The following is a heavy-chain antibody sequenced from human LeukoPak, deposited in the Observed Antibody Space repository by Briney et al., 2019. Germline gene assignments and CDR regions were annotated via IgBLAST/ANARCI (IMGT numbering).Heavy chain of an antibody. Sequence: GGSLRLSCAASGFTFSSYWMCWVRQAPGKGLEWVANIKQDGSEKYYVDSVKGRFTISRDNAKNSLYLQMNSLRAEDTAVYYCARSRIQWLVRGYFDYWGQGTLVAVSS. V-gene: IGHV3-7*05. CDR2: IKQDGSEK. CDR1: GFTFSSYW. CDR3: ARSRIQWLVRGYFDY. D-gene: IGHD6-19*01. J-gene: IGHJ4*02.